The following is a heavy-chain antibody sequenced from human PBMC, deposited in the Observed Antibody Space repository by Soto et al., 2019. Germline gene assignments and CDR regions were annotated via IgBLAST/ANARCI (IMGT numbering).Heavy chain of an antibody. CDR2: IYHSGST. J-gene: IGHJ6*02. V-gene: IGHV4-38-2*01. D-gene: IGHD4-17*01. CDR3: ARYYGDYLYYYYYRMDA. CDR1: GHSLSRRYY. Sequence: TQSLTCAVAGHSLSRRYYWGWLRKTPLKGLEWIGSIYHSGSTYYNPSLKSRVTISVDTSKNQFSLKLSSVTAADTAVYYGARYYGDYLYYYYYRMDAWGQGTTVIFSS.